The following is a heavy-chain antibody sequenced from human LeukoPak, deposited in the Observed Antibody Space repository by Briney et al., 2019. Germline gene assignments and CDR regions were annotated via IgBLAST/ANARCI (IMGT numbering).Heavy chain of an antibody. CDR2: INPNSGGT. CDR3: ARRSPLPHVSWFDP. Sequence: ASVKVSCKASGYTFTGYYMHWVRQAPGQGLEWMGWINPNSGGTNYAQKFQGWVTMTRDTSISTAYMELSRLRSDDTAVYYCARRSPLPHVSWFDPWGQGTLVTVSS. J-gene: IGHJ5*02. D-gene: IGHD3-10*01. V-gene: IGHV1-2*04. CDR1: GYTFTGYY.